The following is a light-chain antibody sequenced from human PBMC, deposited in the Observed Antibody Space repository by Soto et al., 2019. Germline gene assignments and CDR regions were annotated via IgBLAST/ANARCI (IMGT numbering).Light chain of an antibody. CDR3: QHVNSYPIT. CDR2: AAY. Sequence: DIQLTQSPSFLSASVGDRVTITCRASQGISNYLAWYQQKAGKAPNLLIYAAYTLQSGVPSRFSGSRTGTEYTHTISSMLPEDFATYYCQHVNSYPITFSQGTRQEIK. V-gene: IGKV1-9*01. J-gene: IGKJ5*01. CDR1: QGISNY.